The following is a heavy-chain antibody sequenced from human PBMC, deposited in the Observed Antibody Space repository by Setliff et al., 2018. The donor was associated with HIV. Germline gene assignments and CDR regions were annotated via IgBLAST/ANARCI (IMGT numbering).Heavy chain of an antibody. Sequence: GASVKVSCKASGGTFSSQAISWVRQAPGQGLEWMGGIIPIFGTANYAQKFQGRVTITADESTNTAYMELSSLRSEDTAVYYCASPQPQGANQLLWSFDSWGQGALVTVS. CDR1: GGTFSSQA. J-gene: IGHJ4*02. D-gene: IGHD2-2*01. CDR2: IIPIFGTA. V-gene: IGHV1-69*13. CDR3: ASPQPQGANQLLWSFDS.